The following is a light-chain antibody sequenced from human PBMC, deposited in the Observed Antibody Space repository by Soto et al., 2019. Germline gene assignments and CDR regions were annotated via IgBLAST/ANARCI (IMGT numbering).Light chain of an antibody. CDR3: QHYGSSPYT. V-gene: IGKV3-20*01. CDR1: QSVSSSY. J-gene: IGKJ2*01. CDR2: CVS. Sequence: EIVLTQSPGPLSSSPGERATLSCSASQSVSSSYSGWYQQKPGQAPRLLIYCVSNRATGIPDSFGGSGSGTYFTLTISRLEPEDFAVYYCQHYGSSPYTFGQRTKLDIK.